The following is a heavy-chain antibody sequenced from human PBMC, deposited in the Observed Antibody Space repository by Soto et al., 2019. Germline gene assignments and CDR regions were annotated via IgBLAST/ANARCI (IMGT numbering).Heavy chain of an antibody. D-gene: IGHD1-26*01. CDR1: DFPFSSLA. CDR3: AHSGRH. J-gene: IGHJ4*02. CDR2: NSYDGSNK. V-gene: IGHV3-30-3*01. Sequence: QVQLVESGAAVARPGGSLRFSGAASDFPFSSLARHWLLQAPAKGLEWLAVNSYDGSNKYYAASVKGRFTISRDNAKNTLYLQMNSLRAEDTAVYYGAHSGRHWGQGTLVTVSS.